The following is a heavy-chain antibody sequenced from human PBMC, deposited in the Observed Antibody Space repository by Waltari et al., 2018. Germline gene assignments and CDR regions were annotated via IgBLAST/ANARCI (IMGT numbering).Heavy chain of an antibody. Sequence: QVQLVQSGAEVKKPGASVKVSCKASGYTFTSYDINWVRQATGQGLEWMGWMNPNSGNTGYAQKCQGRVTMTRNTSISTAYMELSSLRSEDTAVYYWARAPISHNYVAFDYWGQGTLVTVSS. CDR1: GYTFTSYD. CDR3: ARAPISHNYVAFDY. D-gene: IGHD4-4*01. J-gene: IGHJ4*02. CDR2: MNPNSGNT. V-gene: IGHV1-8*01.